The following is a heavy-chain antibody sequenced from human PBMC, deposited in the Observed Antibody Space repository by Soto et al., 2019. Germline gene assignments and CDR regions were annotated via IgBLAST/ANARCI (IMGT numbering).Heavy chain of an antibody. D-gene: IGHD1-26*01. CDR3: ARRASR. V-gene: IGHV3-48*03. Sequence: EVQLVESGGGLIQPGGSLRLSCAASGFTFSTSEMYWVRQAPGKGLEWVSYIHPRGQPIFYADSVKGRFTISRDNAKNSLYLKMSSLRAEDSAVYYCARRASRWGQGTMVTVSS. CDR2: IHPRGQPI. J-gene: IGHJ3*01. CDR1: GFTFSTSE.